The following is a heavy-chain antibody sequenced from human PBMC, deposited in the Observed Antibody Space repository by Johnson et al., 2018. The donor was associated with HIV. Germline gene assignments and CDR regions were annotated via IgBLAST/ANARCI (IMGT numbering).Heavy chain of an antibody. CDR1: GFTFNSYG. D-gene: IGHD6-13*01. J-gene: IGHJ3*02. CDR2: IWYDGSNK. Sequence: QVQLVESGGGVVQPGRSLRLSCAASGFTFNSYGMHWVRQAPGKGLEWVAVIWYDGSNKYYADSVKGRFTISRDNSKNTLYLQMNSLRAEDTAIYYCVKGMDSSSLYAFDIWGQWTMVTVSS. CDR3: VKGMDSSSLYAFDI. V-gene: IGHV3-33*06.